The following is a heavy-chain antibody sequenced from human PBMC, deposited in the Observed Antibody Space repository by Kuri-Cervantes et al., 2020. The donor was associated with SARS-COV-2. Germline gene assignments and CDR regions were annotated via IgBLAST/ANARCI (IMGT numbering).Heavy chain of an antibody. V-gene: IGHV3-11*04. J-gene: IGHJ6*03. CDR3: AKDSNDFWSGGGWHYYYYYYMDV. CDR1: GFIFSDYY. Sequence: GGSLRLSCTASGFIFSDYYMTWIRQAPGKGLEWVSNIGPSGTTKYYADSVKGRFTISRDNSKNTLYLQMNSLRAEDTAVYYCAKDSNDFWSGGGWHYYYYYYMDVWGKGTTVTVSS. D-gene: IGHD3-3*01. CDR2: IGPSGTTK.